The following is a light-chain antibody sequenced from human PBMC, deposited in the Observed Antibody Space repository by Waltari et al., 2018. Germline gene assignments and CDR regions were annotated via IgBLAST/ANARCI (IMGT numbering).Light chain of an antibody. CDR2: VVS. CDR1: SSDIGGYKY. Sequence: QSALTQPASVSGSPGQSITISCTGTSSDIGGYKYVSWYQQHPGKAPKLMIYVVSNRPVGVSIRFSCSKSGSTASLTISGLQSEDEADYYCSSYMNSSLVFGAGTKVTVL. CDR3: SSYMNSSLV. V-gene: IGLV2-14*01. J-gene: IGLJ3*02.